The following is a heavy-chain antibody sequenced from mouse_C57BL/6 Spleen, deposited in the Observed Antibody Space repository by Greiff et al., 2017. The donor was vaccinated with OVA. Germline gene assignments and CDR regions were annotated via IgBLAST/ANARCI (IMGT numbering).Heavy chain of an antibody. J-gene: IGHJ2*01. V-gene: IGHV1-54*01. D-gene: IGHD1-1*01. Sequence: QVQLKESGAELVRPGTSVKVSCKASGYAFTNYLIEWVKQRPGQGLEWIGVINPGSGGTNYNEKFKGKATLTADKSSSTAYMQLSSLTSEDSAVYFCARSIGYYYGSSRDYFDYWGQGTTLTVSS. CDR2: INPGSGGT. CDR1: GYAFTNYL. CDR3: ARSIGYYYGSSRDYFDY.